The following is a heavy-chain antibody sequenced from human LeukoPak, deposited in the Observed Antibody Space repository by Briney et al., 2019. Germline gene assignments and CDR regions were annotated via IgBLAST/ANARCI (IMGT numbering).Heavy chain of an antibody. CDR1: GGSISSRSYY. Sequence: PSETLSLTCTVSGGSISSRSYYWGWIRQPPGKGLEWIGSIYYSGSTYYNPSLKSRVTISVDTSKNQFSLKLSSVTAADTAVYYCARRARRFGKSPFDYWGQGTLVTVSS. J-gene: IGHJ4*02. D-gene: IGHD3-10*01. CDR3: ARRARRFGKSPFDY. CDR2: IYYSGST. V-gene: IGHV4-39*01.